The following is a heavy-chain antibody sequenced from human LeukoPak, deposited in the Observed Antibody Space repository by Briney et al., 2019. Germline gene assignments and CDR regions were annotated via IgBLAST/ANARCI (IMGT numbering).Heavy chain of an antibody. J-gene: IGHJ6*03. CDR3: ARMAGGTVTTDYYYYMDV. V-gene: IGHV1-18*01. Sequence: GASVKVSCKASGYTFTSYGISWVRQAPGQGLEWMGWISAYNGNTNYAQKLKGRVTMTTDTSTSTAYMELRSLRSADTAVYYCARMAGGTVTTDYYYYMDVWGKGTTVTVSS. CDR1: GYTFTSYG. CDR2: ISAYNGNT. D-gene: IGHD4-17*01.